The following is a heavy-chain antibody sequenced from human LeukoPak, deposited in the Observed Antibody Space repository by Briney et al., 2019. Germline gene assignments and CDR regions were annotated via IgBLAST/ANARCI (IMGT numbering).Heavy chain of an antibody. D-gene: IGHD6-13*01. J-gene: IGHJ4*02. CDR1: GFNFYDYA. V-gene: IGHV3-9*01. CDR3: AKDGGAYSRGIDY. CDR2: ISWNSGSR. Sequence: GRSLRLSCAASGFNFYDYAMHWVRQAPGKGLERVSGISWNSGSRGYADSVKGRFTISRDDAKNSLDLQMDSLRPEDTALYYCAKDGGAYSRGIDYWGRGTLVTVSS.